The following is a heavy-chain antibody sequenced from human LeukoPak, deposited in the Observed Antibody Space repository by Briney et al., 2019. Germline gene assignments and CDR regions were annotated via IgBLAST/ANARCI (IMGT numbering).Heavy chain of an antibody. Sequence: GGSLILSCAASGFTFSNAWMSWVRQAPGKGLEWVGRIKSKTDGGTTDYAAPVKGRFTISRDDSKNTLYLQMNSLKTEDTAVYYCTTDLDIVVVRAFDIWGQGTMVTVSS. V-gene: IGHV3-15*01. J-gene: IGHJ3*02. CDR3: TTDLDIVVVRAFDI. D-gene: IGHD2-21*01. CDR1: GFTFSNAW. CDR2: IKSKTDGGTT.